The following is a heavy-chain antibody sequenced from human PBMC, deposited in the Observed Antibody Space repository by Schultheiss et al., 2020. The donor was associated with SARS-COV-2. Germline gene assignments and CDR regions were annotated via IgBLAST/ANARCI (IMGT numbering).Heavy chain of an antibody. D-gene: IGHD6-13*01. CDR1: GFSFSSYG. V-gene: IGHV3-53*05. J-gene: IGHJ4*02. CDR3: ASIAAAGSWGYFDY. Sequence: GGSLRLSCAASGFSFSSYGMSWVRQAPGKGLEWVSVIYSGGSTYYADSVKGRFTISRDNAKNSLYLQMNSLRAEDTAVYYCASIAAAGSWGYFDYWGQGTLVTVSS. CDR2: IYSGGST.